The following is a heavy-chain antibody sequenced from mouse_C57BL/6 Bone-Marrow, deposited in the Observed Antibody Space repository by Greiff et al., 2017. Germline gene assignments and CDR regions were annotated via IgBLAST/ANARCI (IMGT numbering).Heavy chain of an antibody. D-gene: IGHD3-2*02. CDR2: IYPRDGST. Sequence: VKLMESDAELVKPGASVKISCKVSGYTFTDHTLHWMKQRPEQGLEWIGYIYPRDGSTKYNEKFKGKATLTADKSSSTAYMQLNSLTSEDSAVYFCAREGSSGPAWFAYWGQGTLVTVSA. V-gene: IGHV1-78*01. CDR3: AREGSSGPAWFAY. CDR1: GYTFTDHT. J-gene: IGHJ3*01.